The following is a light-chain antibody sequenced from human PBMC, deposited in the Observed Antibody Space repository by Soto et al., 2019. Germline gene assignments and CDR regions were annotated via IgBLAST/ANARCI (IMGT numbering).Light chain of an antibody. CDR1: SSNIGAGYD. J-gene: IGLJ2*01. V-gene: IGLV1-40*01. CDR2: GNS. Sequence: QPVLTQPPSVSGAPGQRVTISCTGSSSNIGAGYDVHWYQQLPGTAPKLLIYGNSNRPSGVPDRFSGSKSGTSASRAITGLQAEDEADYYCQSYDSSLSGLVFGGGTKVTVL. CDR3: QSYDSSLSGLV.